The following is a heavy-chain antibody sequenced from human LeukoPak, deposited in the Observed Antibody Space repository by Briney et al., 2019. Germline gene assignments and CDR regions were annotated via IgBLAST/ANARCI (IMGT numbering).Heavy chain of an antibody. J-gene: IGHJ4*02. CDR3: ARGKRLARLFNLFDY. V-gene: IGHV4-59*01. D-gene: IGHD1-1*01. Sequence: PSETLSLTCTVSGGSISSYYWSWIRQPPGKGLEWIGYIYYSGSTNYNPSLKSRVTISVDTSKNQFSLKLSSVTAADTAVYYCARGKRLARLFNLFDYWGQGTLVTVSS. CDR2: IYYSGST. CDR1: GGSISSYY.